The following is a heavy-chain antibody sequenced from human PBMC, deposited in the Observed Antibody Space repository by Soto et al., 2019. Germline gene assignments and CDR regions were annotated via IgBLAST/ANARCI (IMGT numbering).Heavy chain of an antibody. D-gene: IGHD6-13*01. V-gene: IGHV6-1*01. CDR1: GDSVSGNRAA. CDR3: VRGVDSSFDY. J-gene: IGHJ4*02. Sequence: PSQTLSLTCVISGDSVSGNRAAWNWVRQSPSRGLEWLGRTYYRSKWKNDYALSVNSRITINPDTSKNQFSLQLNSVTPEDTAVYYCVRGVDSSFDYWGQGTLVTVSS. CDR2: TYYRSKWKN.